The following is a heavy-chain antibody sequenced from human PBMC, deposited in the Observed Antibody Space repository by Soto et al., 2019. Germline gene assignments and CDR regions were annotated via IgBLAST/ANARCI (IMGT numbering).Heavy chain of an antibody. CDR1: GGSINSSHW. Sequence: QVQLQESDPGLVKPSGSLSLTCAVSGGSINSSHWWSWVRQPPGKGLEWIGEIYHSGNTNYNPSLKGRVTISLDKSKNQFSLKLSSVTAADTAVYHCARSVAVAGTDFDYWGQGTLVTVSS. D-gene: IGHD6-19*01. V-gene: IGHV4-4*02. J-gene: IGHJ4*02. CDR3: ARSVAVAGTDFDY. CDR2: IYHSGNT.